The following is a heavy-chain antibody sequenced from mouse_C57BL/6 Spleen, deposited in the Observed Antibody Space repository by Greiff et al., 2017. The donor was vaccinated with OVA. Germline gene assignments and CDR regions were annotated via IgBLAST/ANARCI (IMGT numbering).Heavy chain of an antibody. CDR2: IDPSDSET. J-gene: IGHJ4*01. CDR3: ARSGTYYAMDY. Sequence: QVQLKQPGAELVRPGSSVKLSCKASGYTVTSYWMHWVKQRPIQGLEWIGNIDPSDSETPYNQKFKDKATLTVDKSSSTAYRQLSSLTSEDSAVYYCARSGTYYAMDYWGQGTSVTVSS. CDR1: GYTVTSYW. V-gene: IGHV1-52*01. D-gene: IGHD2-14*01.